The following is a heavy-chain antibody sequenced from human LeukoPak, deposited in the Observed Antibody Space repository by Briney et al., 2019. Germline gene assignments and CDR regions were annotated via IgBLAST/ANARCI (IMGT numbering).Heavy chain of an antibody. D-gene: IGHD6-13*01. V-gene: IGHV4-61*02. Sequence: SETLSLTCTVSGGSISRGSYFWSWIRQPAGKGLEWIGRFYTSATPNYNPSLKSRVTISVDTSRNQFSLKLSSVTAADTAVYYCACYSSSSAYFDYWGQGTLVTVSS. CDR2: FYTSATP. CDR3: ACYSSSSAYFDY. CDR1: GGSISRGSYF. J-gene: IGHJ4*02.